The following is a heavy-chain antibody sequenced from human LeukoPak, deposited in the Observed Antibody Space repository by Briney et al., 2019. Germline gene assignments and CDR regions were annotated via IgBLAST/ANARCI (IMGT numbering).Heavy chain of an antibody. CDR3: ASLAFCSGGSCYSFDY. CDR2: INSDGRST. D-gene: IGHD2-15*01. V-gene: IGHV3-74*01. Sequence: PGGSLRLSCAASGFTFSSYWMHWVRQAPGKGLAWVSRINSDGRSTIYADSVKGRFTISRDNSKNTLYLQMNSLRAEDTAVYYCASLAFCSGGSCYSFDYWGQGTLVTVSS. CDR1: GFTFSSYW. J-gene: IGHJ4*02.